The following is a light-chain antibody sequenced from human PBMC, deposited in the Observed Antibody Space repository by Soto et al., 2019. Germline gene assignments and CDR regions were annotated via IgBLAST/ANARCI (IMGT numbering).Light chain of an antibody. CDR3: QQSYSAPRT. J-gene: IGKJ1*01. CDR2: GAS. CDR1: QGISSY. Sequence: VIRMTQSASVVSASTGDRVTISCRMSQGISSYLAWYQQKPGKAPKLLIYGASSLQSGVPSRFSGSGSGTDFTLTISSLQPEDFATFYCQQSYSAPRTLGQGTKVDI. V-gene: IGKV1D-8*03.